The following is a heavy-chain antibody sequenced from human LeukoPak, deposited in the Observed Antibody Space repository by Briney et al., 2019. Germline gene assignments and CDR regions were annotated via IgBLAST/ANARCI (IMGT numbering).Heavy chain of an antibody. CDR1: GFTFDDYG. Sequence: GGSLRLSCAASGFTFDDYGMSWVRQAPGKGLEWVSGINWNGGSTDYADSVKGRFTISRDNAKNSLYLQMNSLRAEDTALYHCARGALITMVRGVIGAFDIWGQGTMVTVSS. V-gene: IGHV3-20*01. J-gene: IGHJ3*02. CDR2: INWNGGST. CDR3: ARGALITMVRGVIGAFDI. D-gene: IGHD3-10*01.